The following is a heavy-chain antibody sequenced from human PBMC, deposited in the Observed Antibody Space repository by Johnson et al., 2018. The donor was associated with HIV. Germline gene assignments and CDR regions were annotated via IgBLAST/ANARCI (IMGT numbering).Heavy chain of an antibody. V-gene: IGHV3-30*03. CDR2: ISFDGSKR. Sequence: QVQLVESGGGVVQPGRSLRLSCAASGLSFSSYAMHWVRQAPGKGLEWVAVISFDGSKRYYEDSVKGRFTISRDNSKNTLYLQMNSLRAEDTAVYYCARYSSSSSFDIWGQGTMVTVSS. J-gene: IGHJ3*02. CDR3: ARYSSSSSFDI. D-gene: IGHD6-6*01. CDR1: GLSFSSYA.